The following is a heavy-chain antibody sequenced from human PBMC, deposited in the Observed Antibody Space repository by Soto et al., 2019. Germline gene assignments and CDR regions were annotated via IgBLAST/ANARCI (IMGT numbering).Heavy chain of an antibody. CDR1: GFTFSSYA. V-gene: IGHV3-30-3*01. CDR2: ISYDGSNK. CDR3: ARPTGSYFHY. D-gene: IGHD3-10*01. J-gene: IGHJ4*02. Sequence: LKLSCAASGFTFSSYAMHWVRQAPGKGLEWVAVISYDGSNKYYADSVKGRFTISRDNSKNTLYLQMNSLRAEDTAVYYCARPTGSYFHYWGQGTLVTVSS.